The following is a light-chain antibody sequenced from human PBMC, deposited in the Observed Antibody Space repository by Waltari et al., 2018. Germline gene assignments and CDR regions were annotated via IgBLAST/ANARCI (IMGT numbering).Light chain of an antibody. Sequence: DIQMTQSPSSLSASVGDRVNITCRASQGISSCLAWYQQKPGKAPELLIYAASSFQSGVPSRFSGSGSGTDFTLTISSLQPEDFATYYCQQAYSFPLTFGGGTKVEIK. V-gene: IGKV1-12*01. J-gene: IGKJ4*01. CDR1: QGISSC. CDR2: AAS. CDR3: QQAYSFPLT.